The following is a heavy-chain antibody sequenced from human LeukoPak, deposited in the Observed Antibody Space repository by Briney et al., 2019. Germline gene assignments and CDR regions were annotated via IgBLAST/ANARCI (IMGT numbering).Heavy chain of an antibody. V-gene: IGHV3-21*01. Sequence: GGSLRLSCAASGFTFSSYSMNWVRQAPGKGLEWVSSISSSSSYIYYADSVKGRFTISRDNAKNSLYLQMNSLRAEDTAVYYCARDFSSPAYNWFDPWGQGTLVTVSS. D-gene: IGHD6-6*01. CDR1: GFTFSSYS. CDR3: ARDFSSPAYNWFDP. CDR2: ISSSSSYI. J-gene: IGHJ5*02.